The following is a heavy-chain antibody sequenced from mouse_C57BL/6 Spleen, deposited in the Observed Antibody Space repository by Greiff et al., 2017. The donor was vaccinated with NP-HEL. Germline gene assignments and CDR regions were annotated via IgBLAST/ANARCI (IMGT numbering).Heavy chain of an antibody. CDR3: ARSDGLNAMDY. V-gene: IGHV1-4*01. Sequence: VQRVESGAELARPGASVKMSCKASGYTFTSYTMHWVKQRPGQGLEWIGYINPSSGYTKYNQKFKDKATLTADKSSSTAYMQLSSLTSEDSAVYYCARSDGLNAMDYWGQGTSVTVSS. CDR2: INPSSGYT. D-gene: IGHD2-3*01. J-gene: IGHJ4*01. CDR1: GYTFTSYT.